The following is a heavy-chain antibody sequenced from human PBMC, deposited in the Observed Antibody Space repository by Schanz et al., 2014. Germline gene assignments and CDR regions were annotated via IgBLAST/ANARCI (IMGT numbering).Heavy chain of an antibody. CDR3: ARIGGSVFDY. J-gene: IGHJ4*02. D-gene: IGHD3-10*01. V-gene: IGHV3-48*04. CDR1: GFNFSSYS. Sequence: EVQLVESGGGLVQPGGSLRLSCAASGFNFSSYSLNWVRQAPGKGLEWVSYIGNGGVTIYYADSVKGRFTISRDNSKNSLYLQMNSLRAEDTAVYYCARIGGSVFDYWAQGALVTVSS. CDR2: IGNGGVTI.